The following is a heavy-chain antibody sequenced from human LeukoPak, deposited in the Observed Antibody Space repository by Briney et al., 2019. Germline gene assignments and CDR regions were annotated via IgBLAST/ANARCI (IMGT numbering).Heavy chain of an antibody. CDR2: IHGSASYN. V-gene: IGHV3-21*06. CDR1: GFIFSNYY. J-gene: IGHJ6*03. Sequence: GGSLRLPCAASGFIFSNYYLNWVRQAPGKGLEWVSCIHGSASYNYYADSVKGRFTISRDSAKNSLYLEMSSLGVEDTAVYYCVRAFGGYDSQRFYYNMDVWGKGTTVTVSS. D-gene: IGHD5-12*01. CDR3: VRAFGGYDSQRFYYNMDV.